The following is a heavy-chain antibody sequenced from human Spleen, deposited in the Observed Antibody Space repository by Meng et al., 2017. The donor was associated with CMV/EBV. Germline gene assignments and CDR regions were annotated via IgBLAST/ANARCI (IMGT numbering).Heavy chain of an antibody. Sequence: SGGSIRSTNWWTWVRQPPGKGLEWIGEIYHSGTTNYNPSLKSRVTISVDKSKNQFSLKLSSVTAADTAVYFCARHYYDSSGYFLIDYWGQGTLVTVSS. V-gene: IGHV4-4*01. CDR2: IYHSGTT. CDR1: GGSIRSTNW. J-gene: IGHJ4*02. D-gene: IGHD3-22*01. CDR3: ARHYYDSSGYFLIDY.